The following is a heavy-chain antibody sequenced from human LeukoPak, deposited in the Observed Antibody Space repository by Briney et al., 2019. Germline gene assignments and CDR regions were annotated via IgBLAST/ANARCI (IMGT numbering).Heavy chain of an antibody. CDR1: GLSVSTSV. J-gene: IGHJ3*01. D-gene: IGHD1-7*01. V-gene: IGHV3-33*03. CDR2: TWSDGVAK. CDR3: TKETNAFDA. Sequence: GGSLRLFCATSGLSVSTSVIHWVRQIPGRGLQWVAGTWSDGVAKYYEASVKGRFTISIDRSKNTVFLQMNNLRAEDTALYHCTKETNAFDAWGQGTLVTVSS.